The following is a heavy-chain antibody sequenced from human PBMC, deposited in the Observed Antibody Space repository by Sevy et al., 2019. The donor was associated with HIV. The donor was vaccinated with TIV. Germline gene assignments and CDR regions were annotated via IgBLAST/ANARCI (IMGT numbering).Heavy chain of an antibody. J-gene: IGHJ2*01. CDR1: GFTFKSYT. D-gene: IGHD2-21*01. Sequence: GGSLRLTCVASGFTFKSYTLNWLRQAPGKAPEWVSSITSYGKFMYYTNSLKGRITISRDYAINSLFLQMVGLTAEDTAVYYCESDRDPTYSDEVFDLWGRGTLVTVSS. CDR2: ITSYGKFM. CDR3: ESDRDPTYSDEVFDL. V-gene: IGHV3-21*06.